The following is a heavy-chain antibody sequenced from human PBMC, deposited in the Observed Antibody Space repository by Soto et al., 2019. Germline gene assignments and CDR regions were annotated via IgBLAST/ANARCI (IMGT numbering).Heavy chain of an antibody. CDR3: AKGDSGYDLNY. CDR1: GFTFSSYG. V-gene: IGHV3-30*18. CDR2: ISYDGSNK. Sequence: GGSLRLSCAASGFTFSSYGMHWVRQAPGKGLEWVAVISYDGSNKYYADSVKGRFTISRDNSKNTLYLQMNSLRAEDTAVYYCAKGDSGYDLNYWGQGTLVTVSS. J-gene: IGHJ4*02. D-gene: IGHD5-12*01.